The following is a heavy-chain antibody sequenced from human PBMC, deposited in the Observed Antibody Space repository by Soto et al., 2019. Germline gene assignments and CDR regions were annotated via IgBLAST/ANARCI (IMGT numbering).Heavy chain of an antibody. CDR3: AIVVRSSSVLTGPDY. D-gene: IGHD3-9*01. V-gene: IGHV4-34*01. CDR2: INHSGST. J-gene: IGHJ4*02. CDR1: GGSFSGYY. Sequence: SETLSLTCAVYGGSFSGYYWSWIRQPPGKGLEWIGEINHSGSTNYNPSLKSRVTISVDTSKNQFSLKLSSVTAADTAVYYCAIVVRSSSVLTGPDYWGQGTLVTVSS.